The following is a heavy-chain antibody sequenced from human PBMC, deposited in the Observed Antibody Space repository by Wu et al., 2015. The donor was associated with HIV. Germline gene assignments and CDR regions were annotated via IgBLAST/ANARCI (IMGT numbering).Heavy chain of an antibody. CDR3: ARGAAFRAELDY. D-gene: IGHD2-15*01. Sequence: VQLVQSGAEVKEPGASVKVSCKISGYTFSSYGISWVRQAPGQGLEWMGWISGYNGYTNYAQRFQGRITMTRDTSTTTAYMELRSLRSEDTAVYYCARGAAFRAELDYWGQERWSPSLQ. CDR1: GYTFSSYG. J-gene: IGHJ4*01. V-gene: IGHV1-18*01. CDR2: ISGYNGYT.